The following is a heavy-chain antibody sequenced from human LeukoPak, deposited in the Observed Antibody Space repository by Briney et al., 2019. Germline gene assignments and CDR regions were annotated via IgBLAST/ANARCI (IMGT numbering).Heavy chain of an antibody. CDR1: GFTFSDYY. CDR3: ARVCRPTVTPYYFDY. D-gene: IGHD4-17*01. J-gene: IGHJ4*02. V-gene: IGHV3-11*01. CDR2: ISSSGSTI. Sequence: KAGGSLRLSCAASGFTFSDYYMSWIRQAPGKGLEWVSYISSSGSTIYYADSVKGRFTISRDNAKNSLYLQMNSLRAEDTAVYYCARVCRPTVTPYYFDYWGQGTLVTVSS.